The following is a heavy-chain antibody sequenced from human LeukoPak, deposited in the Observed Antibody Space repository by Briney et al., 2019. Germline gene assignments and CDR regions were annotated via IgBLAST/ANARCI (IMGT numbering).Heavy chain of an antibody. CDR3: TKDALISYRGAWSQSDY. Sequence: GGSLRLSCAASGFTFSSYTMSWVRQAPGKGLEWVSGITGTGGSTYYADSVKGRFTVSRDNSKNTLYLQMNRLRAEDTAIYHCTKDALISYRGAWSQSDYWGQGTLVTVSS. J-gene: IGHJ4*02. CDR1: GFTFSSYT. D-gene: IGHD2-2*01. V-gene: IGHV3-23*01. CDR2: ITGTGGST.